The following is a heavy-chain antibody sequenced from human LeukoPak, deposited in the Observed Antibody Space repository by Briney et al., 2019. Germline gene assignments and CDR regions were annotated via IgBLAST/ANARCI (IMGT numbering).Heavy chain of an antibody. CDR1: GGSISSSSYY. J-gene: IGHJ4*01. CDR2: SYYSGST. D-gene: IGHD1-26*01. Sequence: PSETLSLTCTVSGGSISSSSYYWGWIRQPPGKGLEWIGSSYYSGSTYYNLSLKSRVIISVDTSKNQWSLKLSCVTSADTAVYYCARTVGARTFYLDEWGHGPLVTVSS. CDR3: ARTVGARTFYLDE. V-gene: IGHV4-39*07.